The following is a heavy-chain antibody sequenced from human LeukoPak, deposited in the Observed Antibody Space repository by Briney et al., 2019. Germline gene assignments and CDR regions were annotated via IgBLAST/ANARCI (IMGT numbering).Heavy chain of an antibody. Sequence: GGSLRLSCAGSGFTFSDYWMTWVRQAPGKGLEWVANIKEDGSDKQYADSVKGRFTISRDNAENSLYLQMNSLRAEDTAVYYCARGGRYCSSTSCSPLGYWGQGTLVTVSS. CDR1: GFTFSDYW. CDR3: ARGGRYCSSTSCSPLGY. D-gene: IGHD2-2*01. V-gene: IGHV3-7*01. J-gene: IGHJ4*02. CDR2: IKEDGSDK.